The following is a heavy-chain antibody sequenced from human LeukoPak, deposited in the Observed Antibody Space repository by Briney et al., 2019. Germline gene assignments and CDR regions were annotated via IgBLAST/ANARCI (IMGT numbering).Heavy chain of an antibody. CDR1: GGSISSGSHY. Sequence: SETLSLTCTVSGGSISSGSHYWSWIRQSAGKGLEWIGRINTSGSTNYNPSLKSRVTISVDTSKNQFSLKLSSVTAADTAVYYCARRSFDYWGQGTLVTVSS. J-gene: IGHJ4*02. CDR3: ARRSFDY. CDR2: INTSGST. V-gene: IGHV4-61*02.